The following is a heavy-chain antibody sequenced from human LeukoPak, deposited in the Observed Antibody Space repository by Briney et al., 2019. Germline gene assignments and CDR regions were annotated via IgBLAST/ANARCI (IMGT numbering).Heavy chain of an antibody. CDR1: GFTFSSYA. CDR2: ISGSGGST. V-gene: IGHV3-23*01. J-gene: IGHJ6*03. Sequence: GGSLRLSCAASGFTFSSYAMSWVRQAPGKGLEWVSAISGSGGSTYYADCVKGRFTISRDNSKNTLYLQMNSLRAEDTAVYYCAKDIRYCSSTSCYYYYYMDVWGKGTTVTVSS. D-gene: IGHD2-2*01. CDR3: AKDIRYCSSTSCYYYYYMDV.